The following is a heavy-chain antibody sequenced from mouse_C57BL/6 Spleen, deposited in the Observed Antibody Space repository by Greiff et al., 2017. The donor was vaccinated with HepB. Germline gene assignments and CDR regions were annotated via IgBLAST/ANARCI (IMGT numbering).Heavy chain of an antibody. Sequence: VQLQQSGAELVMPGASVKLSCKASGYTFTSYWMHWVKQRPGQGLEWIGEIDPSDSYTNYNQKFKGKSTLTVDKSSSTAYMQLSSLTSEDSAVYYCARRGYGNFFDYWGQGTTLTVSS. D-gene: IGHD2-1*01. CDR1: GYTFTSYW. CDR3: ARRGYGNFFDY. CDR2: IDPSDSYT. V-gene: IGHV1-69*01. J-gene: IGHJ2*01.